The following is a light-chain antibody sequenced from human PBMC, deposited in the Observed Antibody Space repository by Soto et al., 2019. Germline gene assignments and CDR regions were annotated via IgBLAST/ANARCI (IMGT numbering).Light chain of an antibody. CDR2: SNN. V-gene: IGLV1-44*01. Sequence: QSVLTQPPSASGTPGQRVTISCSGSSSNIGSNTVNWYQQLPGTAPKLLIYSNNQRPSGVPDRFSGSKSGTSASLAISGLQSEDEADYYCAAWDDRVSGSYVFGTGTKVTVL. CDR1: SSNIGSNT. CDR3: AAWDDRVSGSYV. J-gene: IGLJ1*01.